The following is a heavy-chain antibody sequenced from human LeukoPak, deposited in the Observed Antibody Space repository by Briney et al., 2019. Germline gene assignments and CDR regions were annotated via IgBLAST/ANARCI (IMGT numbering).Heavy chain of an antibody. CDR1: GYSFNSYW. D-gene: IGHD3-22*01. Sequence: GESLKISCQGSGYSFNSYWIGWVGQMPGTGMEWMAIIYPGDSDTEYSPSFQDQVTISADKSINPAYLHWRSLKASDTAMYYCARLSMIDTFDIWGLGTVVTVSP. CDR2: IYPGDSDT. J-gene: IGHJ3*02. V-gene: IGHV5-51*01. CDR3: ARLSMIDTFDI.